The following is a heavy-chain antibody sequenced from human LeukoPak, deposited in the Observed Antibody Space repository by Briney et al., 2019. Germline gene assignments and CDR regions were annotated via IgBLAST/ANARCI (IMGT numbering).Heavy chain of an antibody. V-gene: IGHV3-21*01. CDR3: ARERRAGDPFDY. D-gene: IGHD1-26*01. CDR1: GFTFSSYS. CDR2: ISSSSSYI. Sequence: GGSLRLSCAASGFTFSSYSMNWVRQAPGKGLEWVSSISSSSSYIYYADSVKGRFTISRDNSKNTLYLQMNSLRAEDTAVYYCARERRAGDPFDYWGQGTLVTVSS. J-gene: IGHJ4*02.